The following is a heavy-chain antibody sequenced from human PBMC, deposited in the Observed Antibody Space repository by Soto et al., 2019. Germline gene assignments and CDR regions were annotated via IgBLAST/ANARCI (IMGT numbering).Heavy chain of an antibody. D-gene: IGHD6-13*01. J-gene: IGHJ5*02. CDR3: AKGPSSSWYFWFDP. CDR2: ISGSGGST. CDR1: GFTFSSYA. Sequence: GVSLRLSCAASGFTFSSYAMSWVRQAPGKGLEWVSAISGSGGSTYYADSVKGRFTISRDNSKNTLYLQMNSLRAEDTAVYYCAKGPSSSWYFWFDPWGQGTLVTVS. V-gene: IGHV3-23*01.